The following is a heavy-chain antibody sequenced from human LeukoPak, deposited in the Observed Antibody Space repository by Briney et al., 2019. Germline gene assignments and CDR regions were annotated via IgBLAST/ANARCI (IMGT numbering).Heavy chain of an antibody. Sequence: GASVKVSCKASGYTITSYFMYWVRQAPGQGLEWMGLINPRGGTTRYAQKFQGRVTMTRDTSTSTVYMELSSLRSEDTAMYYCARDRTHYYDSSGYYSRWEYWGQGTLVTVSS. D-gene: IGHD3-22*01. V-gene: IGHV1-46*01. J-gene: IGHJ4*02. CDR1: GYTITSYF. CDR2: INPRGGTT. CDR3: ARDRTHYYDSSGYYSRWEY.